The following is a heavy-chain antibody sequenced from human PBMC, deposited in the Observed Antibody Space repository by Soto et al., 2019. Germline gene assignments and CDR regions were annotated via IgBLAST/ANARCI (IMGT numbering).Heavy chain of an antibody. J-gene: IGHJ5*02. Sequence: SETLSLTCAVYGGSFSGYYWSWIRQPPGKGLEWIGEINHSGSTNYNPSLKSRVTISVDTSKNQFSLKLSSVTAADTAVYYCARGFLFSGRGYDFWSGYYPTNWFDPWGQGTLVTVSS. CDR3: ARGFLFSGRGYDFWSGYYPTNWFDP. V-gene: IGHV4-34*01. CDR2: INHSGST. CDR1: GGSFSGYY. D-gene: IGHD3-3*01.